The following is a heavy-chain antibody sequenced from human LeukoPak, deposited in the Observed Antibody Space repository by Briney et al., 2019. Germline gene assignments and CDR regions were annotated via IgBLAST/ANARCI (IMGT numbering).Heavy chain of an antibody. CDR2: INPNSGDT. D-gene: IGHD2-2*01. CDR3: ARDYCSSTSCLFDY. Sequence: ASVKVSCKASGYTFTGYHMRWVRQAPGQGLEWMGRINPNSGDTNYAQKFQGRVTMTRDTSISTAYMELSRLRSVDTAVYYCARDYCSSTSCLFDYWGQGTLVTVSS. CDR1: GYTFTGYH. J-gene: IGHJ4*02. V-gene: IGHV1-2*06.